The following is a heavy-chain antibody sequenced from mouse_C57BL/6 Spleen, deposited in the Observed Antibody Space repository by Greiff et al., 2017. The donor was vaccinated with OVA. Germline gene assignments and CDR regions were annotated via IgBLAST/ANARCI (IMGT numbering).Heavy chain of an antibody. V-gene: IGHV14-3*01. CDR3: ARTAPVLDWYFDV. Sequence: EVQRVESVAELVRPGASVKLSCTASGFNIKNTYMHWVKQRPEQGLEWIGRIDPANGNTKYAPKFQGKATITADTSSNTAYLQLSSLTSEDTAIYYCARTAPVLDWYFDVWGTGTTVTVSS. D-gene: IGHD1-2*01. CDR1: GFNIKNTY. J-gene: IGHJ1*03. CDR2: IDPANGNT.